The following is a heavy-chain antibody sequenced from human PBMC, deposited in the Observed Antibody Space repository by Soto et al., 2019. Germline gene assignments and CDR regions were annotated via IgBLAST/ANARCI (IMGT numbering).Heavy chain of an antibody. Sequence: QVQLVESGGGVVQPGRSLRLSCAASGFTFSTYGMHWVRQAPGKGLEWVALVWYDGSNEYYEDSVKGRFTISRDNSNNTLYLHMNRLRDEDTAVYFCAREYYDLRELAMGGRHYNYSMDVWGQGTTVTVSS. CDR1: GFTFSTYG. J-gene: IGHJ6*02. V-gene: IGHV3-33*01. D-gene: IGHD3-16*01. CDR2: VWYDGSNE. CDR3: AREYYDLRELAMGGRHYNYSMDV.